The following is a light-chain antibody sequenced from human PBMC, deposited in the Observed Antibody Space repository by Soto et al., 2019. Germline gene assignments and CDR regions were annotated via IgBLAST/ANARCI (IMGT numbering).Light chain of an antibody. CDR1: SSDVGGYNY. V-gene: IGLV2-14*01. Sequence: QSVLTQPASVSGSPGQSITISCTGTSSDVGGYNYVSWYQQHPGKATKLMIYDVSNRPSGVSNRFSGSKSGNAASLTISGLQAEYEAAYYCSSYTSSSVVFGGGTKLTVL. CDR3: SSYTSSSVV. J-gene: IGLJ2*01. CDR2: DVS.